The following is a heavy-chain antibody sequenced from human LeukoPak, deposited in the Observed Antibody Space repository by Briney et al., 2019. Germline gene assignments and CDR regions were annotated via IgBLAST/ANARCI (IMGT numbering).Heavy chain of an antibody. D-gene: IGHD3-10*01. CDR2: ISYDGSNK. V-gene: IGHV3-30*03. J-gene: IGHJ4*02. CDR1: GFTFSSYG. Sequence: PGGSLRLSCAASGFTFSSYGMHWVRQAPGKGLEWVAVISYDGSNKYYADSVKGRFTISRDNSKNTLYLQMNSLRAEDTAVYYCARAPGIYYFDYWGQGTLVTVSS. CDR3: ARAPGIYYFDY.